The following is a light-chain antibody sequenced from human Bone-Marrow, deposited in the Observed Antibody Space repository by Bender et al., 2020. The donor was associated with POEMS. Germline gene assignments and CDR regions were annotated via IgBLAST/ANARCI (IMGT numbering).Light chain of an antibody. CDR1: SRDVGGFNF. V-gene: IGLV2-14*03. J-gene: IGLJ1*01. CDR3: CSYPNYV. Sequence: QSALTQPASVSGSPGQSITISCTGTSRDVGGFNFVSWYQQHPGKAPKLMIYDVTVRPSGVSYRFSGSKSGNTASLTISGLQTEDEADYYCCSYPNYVFGTGTKVTVL. CDR2: DVT.